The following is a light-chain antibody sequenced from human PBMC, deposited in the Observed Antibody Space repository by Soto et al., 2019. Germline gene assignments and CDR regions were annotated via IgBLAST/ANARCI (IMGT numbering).Light chain of an antibody. Sequence: QSVLTQPPSASGTPGQRVTISCSGGSSNIGSNTVNWYQHLPETAPKLLIYINNQRPSGVPDRFSGSKSGTSASLAISGLQSEDEADYYCAAWGDSLNGYVFGAGTKVTVL. CDR3: AAWGDSLNGYV. CDR1: SSNIGSNT. V-gene: IGLV1-44*01. CDR2: INN. J-gene: IGLJ1*01.